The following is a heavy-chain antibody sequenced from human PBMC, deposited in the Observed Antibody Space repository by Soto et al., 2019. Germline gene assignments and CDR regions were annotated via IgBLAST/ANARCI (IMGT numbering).Heavy chain of an antibody. D-gene: IGHD6-13*01. CDR2: VSDDSGHS. CDR3: ARDSSWSGYYSGIDV. J-gene: IGHJ6*02. Sequence: QVHLVQSGAEVKKPGASVKVSCKASKETLTTYGISWVRQAPGQGLEWMGRVSDDSGHSSSAQEFQDRVIMTTDPSTNTAYVELSIVTSGVSTVYFCARDSSWSGYYSGIDVWGQGTTVTVSS. CDR1: KETLTTYG. V-gene: IGHV1-18*01.